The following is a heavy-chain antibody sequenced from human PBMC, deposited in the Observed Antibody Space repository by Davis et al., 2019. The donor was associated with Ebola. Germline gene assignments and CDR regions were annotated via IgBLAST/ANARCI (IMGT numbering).Heavy chain of an antibody. Sequence: MPSETLSLTCTVSGASISSRSYYWSWIRQPPGKGLEWIGETGHNGDTNYNPSLRSRVAISVDSSKKQFSLKITSVTAADTATYYCARTTKTNIEDSGLGYNSFDSWGQGVLVSVSS. CDR3: ARTTKTNIEDSGLGYNSFDS. V-gene: IGHV4-39*07. D-gene: IGHD2/OR15-2a*01. CDR1: GASISSRSYY. CDR2: TGHNGDT. J-gene: IGHJ5*01.